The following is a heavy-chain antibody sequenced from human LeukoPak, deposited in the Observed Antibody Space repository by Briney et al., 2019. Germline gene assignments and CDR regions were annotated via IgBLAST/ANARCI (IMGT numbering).Heavy chain of an antibody. D-gene: IGHD3-10*01. V-gene: IGHV3-53*01. CDR1: GFTVSSNF. CDR3: ARGTRAQRGVIKDYYYGMDV. J-gene: IGHJ6*02. Sequence: GGSLRLSCAVSGFTVSSNFMSWVRQAPGKGLEWVSALYSGGSTYYADSVKGRFTISRDNSKNTLYLQMNTLRAEDTAVYYCARGTRAQRGVIKDYYYGMDVWGQGTTVTVSS. CDR2: LYSGGST.